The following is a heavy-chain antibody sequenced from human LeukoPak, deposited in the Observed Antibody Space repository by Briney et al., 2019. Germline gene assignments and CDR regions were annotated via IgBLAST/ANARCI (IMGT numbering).Heavy chain of an antibody. Sequence: SVKVSCKASGGTFSSYAISWVRQAPEQGLEWMGGIIPIFGTANYAQKFQGRVTITADESTSTAYMELSSLRSEDTAVYYCARERSEMATTHFDYWGQGTLVTVSS. D-gene: IGHD5-24*01. V-gene: IGHV1-69*13. CDR3: ARERSEMATTHFDY. CDR1: GGTFSSYA. CDR2: IIPIFGTA. J-gene: IGHJ4*02.